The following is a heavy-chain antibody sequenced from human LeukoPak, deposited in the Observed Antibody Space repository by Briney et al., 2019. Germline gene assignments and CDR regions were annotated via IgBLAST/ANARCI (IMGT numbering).Heavy chain of an antibody. CDR1: GYTFTSYG. V-gene: IGHV1-18*01. CDR3: ARGGRQQLVHRSKSWFDP. D-gene: IGHD6-13*01. CDR2: ISAYNGNT. J-gene: IGHJ5*02. Sequence: VASVKVSCKASGYTFTSYGISWVRQAPGQGLEWMGWISAYNGNTNYAQKLQGRVTMTTDTSTSTAYMELRSLRSDDTAVYYCARGGRQQLVHRSKSWFDPWGRGTLVTVSS.